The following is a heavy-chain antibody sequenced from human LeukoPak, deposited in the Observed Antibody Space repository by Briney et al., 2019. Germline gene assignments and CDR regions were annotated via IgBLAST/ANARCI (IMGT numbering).Heavy chain of an antibody. CDR1: DGSITGYY. V-gene: IGHV4-59*08. Sequence: SETLSLTCTVSDGSITGYYWSWIRQPPGKELEWIGYVYYNGNTNYSPSLKSRVTISVDTSKNQFSLKLSSVTAADTAVYYCAGYDSSAGGDYWGQGTLVTVSS. CDR3: AGYDSSAGGDY. D-gene: IGHD3-22*01. CDR2: VYYNGNT. J-gene: IGHJ4*02.